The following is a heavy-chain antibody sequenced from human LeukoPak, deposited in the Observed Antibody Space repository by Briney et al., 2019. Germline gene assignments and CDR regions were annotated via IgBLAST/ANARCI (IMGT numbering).Heavy chain of an antibody. Sequence: GASVKVSCKASGYTFTGYYMHWVRQAPGQGLEWMGWINPNSGGTNYAQKFQGRVTMTRDTSISTAYMELSSLRSDDTAVYYCARVGGQWLVPATTYFDYWGQGTLVTVSS. J-gene: IGHJ4*02. V-gene: IGHV1-2*02. CDR2: INPNSGGT. CDR3: ARVGGQWLVPATTYFDY. CDR1: GYTFTGYY. D-gene: IGHD6-19*01.